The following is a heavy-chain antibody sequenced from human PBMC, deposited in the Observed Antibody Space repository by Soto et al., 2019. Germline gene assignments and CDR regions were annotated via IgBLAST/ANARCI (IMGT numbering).Heavy chain of an antibody. Sequence: SETLSLTCSVSGGSISSSSYYWCWIRQPPGKGLEWIGSIYYSGSTYYNPSLKSRVTISVDTSKNQFSLKLSSVTAADTAVYYCARHQQVYSSSWWGLDYWGQGTLVTVSS. CDR1: GGSISSSSYY. V-gene: IGHV4-39*01. CDR3: ARHQQVYSSSWWGLDY. J-gene: IGHJ4*02. D-gene: IGHD6-13*01. CDR2: IYYSGST.